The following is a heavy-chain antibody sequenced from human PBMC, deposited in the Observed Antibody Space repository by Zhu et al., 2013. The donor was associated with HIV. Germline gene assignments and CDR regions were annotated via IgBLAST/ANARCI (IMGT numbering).Heavy chain of an antibody. CDR1: GYTFFAYY. Sequence: QVQLMQSGAEVKKPGASVEISCKTSGYTFFAYYMHWVRQAPGQGLEWMGIINPSGGSAKYAQKFQGRVTMTRDTSTSTVYMEVRSLRSDDTAVYYCARDRLDSRGYSFGSPPTPLWLWGQGTLVTVFS. CDR3: ARDRLDSRGYSFGSPPTPLWL. CDR2: INPSGGSA. J-gene: IGHJ1*01. V-gene: IGHV1-46*01. D-gene: IGHD3-22*01.